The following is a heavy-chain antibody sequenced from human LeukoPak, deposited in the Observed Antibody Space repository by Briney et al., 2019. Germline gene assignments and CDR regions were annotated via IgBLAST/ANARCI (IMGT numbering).Heavy chain of an antibody. CDR3: AKARFPGYYGSGSV. D-gene: IGHD3-10*01. CDR2: ISGSGGST. V-gene: IGHV3-23*01. J-gene: IGHJ6*04. CDR1: GFTFSSYA. Sequence: GGSLRLFRAASGFTFSSYAMSWVRQSPGKGLEWVSAISGSGGSTYYADSVKGRFTISRDNSKNTLYLEMNSLRAEDTAVYYCAKARFPGYYGSGSVWGKGTTVTVSS.